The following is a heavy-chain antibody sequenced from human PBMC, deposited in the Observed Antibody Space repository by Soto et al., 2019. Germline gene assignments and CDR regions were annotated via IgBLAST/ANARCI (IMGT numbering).Heavy chain of an antibody. V-gene: IGHV4-30-4*01. CDR1: GGSISSSSYY. CDR3: ARDLPKDYYYGMDV. Sequence: SETLSLTCTVSGGSISSSSYYWSWIRQPPGKGLEWIGNIYYDGSTNYNPSLKSRLTISADTSNNQFSLKLTSVTAADTAVYFCARDLPKDYYYGMDVWGQGTTVTVSS. CDR2: IYYDGST. J-gene: IGHJ6*02.